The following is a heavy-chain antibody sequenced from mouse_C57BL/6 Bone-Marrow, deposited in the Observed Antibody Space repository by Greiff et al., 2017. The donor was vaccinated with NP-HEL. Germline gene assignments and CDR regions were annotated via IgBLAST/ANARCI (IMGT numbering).Heavy chain of an antibody. Sequence: EVKLMESGGGLVQPKGSLKLSCAASGFSFNTYAMNWVRQAPGKGLEWVARIRSKSNNYATYYADSVKDRFTISRDDSESMLYLQMNNLKTEDTAMYYCVRRTSSYYYGSSYWYFDVWGTGTTVTVSS. CDR2: IRSKSNNYAT. J-gene: IGHJ1*03. D-gene: IGHD1-1*01. CDR1: GFSFNTYA. V-gene: IGHV10-1*01. CDR3: VRRTSSYYYGSSYWYFDV.